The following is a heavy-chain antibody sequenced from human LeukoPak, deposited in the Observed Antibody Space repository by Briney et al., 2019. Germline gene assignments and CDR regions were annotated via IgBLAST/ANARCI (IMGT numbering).Heavy chain of an antibody. CDR2: ISGSGGST. V-gene: IGHV3-23*01. J-gene: IGHJ4*02. CDR1: GFTFSSYA. CDR3: ARGVAEIKKPIAARPSDY. D-gene: IGHD6-6*01. Sequence: GGSLRLSCAASGFTFSSYAMSWVRQAPGKGLEWVSAISGSGGSTYYADSVKGRFTISRDNAKNSLYLQMNSLRAEDTAVYYCARGVAEIKKPIAARPSDYWGQGTLVTVSS.